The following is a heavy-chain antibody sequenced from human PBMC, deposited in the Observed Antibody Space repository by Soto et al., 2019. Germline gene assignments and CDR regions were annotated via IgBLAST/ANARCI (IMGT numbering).Heavy chain of an antibody. CDR3: AREFDFDWLLSGFSSNFDH. V-gene: IGHV3-74*01. D-gene: IGHD3-9*01. Sequence: PGGSLRLSCAASGFTFSSHWMHWVRLVPGKGLACVSRINTDGSATNYADSVEGRFTISRDNAKNTLYLQMTGLRVENTALYYCAREFDFDWLLSGFSSNFDHWGQGTLVTVSS. J-gene: IGHJ4*02. CDR1: GFTFSSHW. CDR2: INTDGSAT.